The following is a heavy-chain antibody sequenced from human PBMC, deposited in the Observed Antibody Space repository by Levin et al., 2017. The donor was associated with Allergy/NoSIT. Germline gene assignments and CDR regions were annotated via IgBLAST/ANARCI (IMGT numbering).Heavy chain of an antibody. CDR1: GGSMTKGYYY. J-gene: IGHJ3*02. CDR3: ASGGSFDAFDI. V-gene: IGHV4-61*02. CDR2: IYSTGRT. Sequence: SETLSLTCTFSGGSMTKGYYYWSWLRQPAGKGLEWIGRIYSTGRTNYNPSLKSRLTISADTPKNQFSLRLSSVTAADTAMYYCASGGSFDAFDIWGRGTMVIVSS. D-gene: IGHD4-23*01.